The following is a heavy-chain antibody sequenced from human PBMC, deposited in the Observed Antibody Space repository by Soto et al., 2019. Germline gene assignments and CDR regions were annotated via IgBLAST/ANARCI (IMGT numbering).Heavy chain of an antibody. V-gene: IGHV1-69*13. Sequence: SVKVSCKASGGSFGKSAINWVRQTPGQGLEWLGGFIPVYRTLHYAQKFQGRVTITADESTGTAYMTLSSLASDDTAVYYCATGVIWIGYFTVDSWGQGTRVTVSS. CDR3: ATGVIWIGYFTVDS. J-gene: IGHJ4*02. CDR1: GGSFGKSA. CDR2: FIPVYRTL. D-gene: IGHD3-3*01.